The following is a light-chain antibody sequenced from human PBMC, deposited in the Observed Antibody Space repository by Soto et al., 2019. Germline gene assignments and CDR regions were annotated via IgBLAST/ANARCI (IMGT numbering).Light chain of an antibody. CDR1: QSVSSSY. J-gene: IGKJ2*01. CDR3: QQYASQPMYT. CDR2: GAS. V-gene: IGKV3-20*01. Sequence: EIVLTQSPGTLSLSPGERATLSCRASQSVSSSYLAWYQQKPGQAPRLLIYGASSRATGIPDRFSGSGSGTDFTLTISRLEPEDFAVYYCQQYASQPMYTFGQGTKVDIK.